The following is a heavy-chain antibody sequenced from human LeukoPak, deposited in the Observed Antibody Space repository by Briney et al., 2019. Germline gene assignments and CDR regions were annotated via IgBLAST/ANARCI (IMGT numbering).Heavy chain of an antibody. CDR1: GFTFSSYG. J-gene: IGHJ5*02. D-gene: IGHD1-26*01. Sequence: PGRSLRLSCAASGFTFSSYGMHWVRQAPGKGLEWVAVIWYDGSNKYYADSVKGRFTISRDNSKNTLYLQMNSLRAEDTAVYYCARGGGVGARWVDPWGQGTLVTGSS. CDR2: IWYDGSNK. V-gene: IGHV3-33*01. CDR3: ARGGGVGARWVDP.